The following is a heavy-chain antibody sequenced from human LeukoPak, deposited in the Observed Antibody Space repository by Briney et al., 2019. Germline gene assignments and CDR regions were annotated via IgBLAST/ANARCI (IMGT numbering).Heavy chain of an antibody. CDR2: INPNSGGT. D-gene: IGHD6-13*01. CDR1: GYTFICYY. Sequence: ASVKVSCKSSGYTFICYYMHWVRQAPGQGLEWMGWINPNSGGTDYAQKFRGRVTMTRDTSISTAYMELSSLRSDDTAMYYCARGYSSSWTFDYWGQGTLVTVSS. V-gene: IGHV1-2*02. CDR3: ARGYSSSWTFDY. J-gene: IGHJ4*02.